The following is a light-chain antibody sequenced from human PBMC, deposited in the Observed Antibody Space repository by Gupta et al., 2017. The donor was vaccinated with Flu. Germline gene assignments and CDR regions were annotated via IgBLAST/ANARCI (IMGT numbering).Light chain of an antibody. Sequence: DIVMTQSPDSLAVSLGESATINCKSSQSVLYSSNNKNCLSWYQQKPGQPPKLLIYWASTRESGVPDRFSGSGSGTDFTLTISSLQAEDVAFYYCQQYIGASWTFGQGTKVEIK. CDR2: WAS. J-gene: IGKJ1*01. CDR3: QQYIGASWT. CDR1: QSVLYSSNNKNC. V-gene: IGKV4-1*01.